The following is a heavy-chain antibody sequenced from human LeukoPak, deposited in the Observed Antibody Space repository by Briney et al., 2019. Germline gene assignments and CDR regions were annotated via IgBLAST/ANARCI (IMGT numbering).Heavy chain of an antibody. Sequence: GESLRLSCAASGFTFHNYAMSWVRQAPGKGLEWVSGISGSGENTYYAASVKGRFTISRDTPTNRLYLGMSSLRVDDTAVYYCAIFPIVAVTGAKQDLDCWGQGTLVTVSS. D-gene: IGHD2-2*01. CDR3: AIFPIVAVTGAKQDLDC. CDR2: ISGSGENT. V-gene: IGHV3-23*01. CDR1: GFTFHNYA. J-gene: IGHJ4*02.